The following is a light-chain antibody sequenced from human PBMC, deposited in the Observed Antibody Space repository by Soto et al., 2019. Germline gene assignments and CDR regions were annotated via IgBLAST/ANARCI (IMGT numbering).Light chain of an antibody. Sequence: DIQMTQSPSTLSGSVGASVTLTCRASQTISSWLAWYQQKPGKAPKLLIYKASTLKSGVPSRFSGSGSGTEFTLTISSLQPDDFATYYCQHYNSSSEAFGQGTKVDIK. CDR1: QTISSW. V-gene: IGKV1-5*03. J-gene: IGKJ1*01. CDR2: KAS. CDR3: QHYNSSSEA.